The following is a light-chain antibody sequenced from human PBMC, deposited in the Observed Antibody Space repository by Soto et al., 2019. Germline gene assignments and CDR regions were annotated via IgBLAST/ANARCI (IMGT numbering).Light chain of an antibody. CDR3: QQDNSYS. Sequence: EVTQSPSSLSSSVRDICTLPCRASQGIYKYLAWYQQKPGKAPNLLIYDASTLESGVPSRFSGSGSGTEFTLTISSLQPDDFATYYCQQDNSYSFGQGTKVEIK. CDR2: DAS. CDR1: QGIYKY. V-gene: IGKV1-13*02. J-gene: IGKJ1*01.